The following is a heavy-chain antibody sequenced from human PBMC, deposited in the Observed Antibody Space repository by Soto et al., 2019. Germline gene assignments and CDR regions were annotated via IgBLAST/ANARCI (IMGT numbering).Heavy chain of an antibody. J-gene: IGHJ6*02. CDR3: VSGPENPSYLLLNYYNLYGMDV. CDR2: ISAYNGNT. D-gene: IGHD2-2*01. Sequence: ASVKVSCKASGYTFSNYGITWVRQAPEQGLEWMGWISAYNGNTNHAQKLQGRVKMTTDTSTSTAYMELRSLSSDDTAVSSCVSGPENPSYLLLNYYNLYGMDVWGQGTTVTVSS. V-gene: IGHV1-18*04. CDR1: GYTFSNYG.